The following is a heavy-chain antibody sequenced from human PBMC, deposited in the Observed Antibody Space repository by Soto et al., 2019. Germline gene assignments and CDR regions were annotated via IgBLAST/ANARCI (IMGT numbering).Heavy chain of an antibody. V-gene: IGHV4-30-4*08. D-gene: IGHD5-18*01. CDR2: IHYSGSS. CDR3: ARDLDTATYFDY. J-gene: IGHJ4*01. Sequence: PSETLSLTCSVSGASISSRDYYWGWIRQPPGKGLEWIGFIHYSGSSYYNPSLKSRVTISVDTSKNQFSLKLDSVTAADTAVYYCARDLDTATYFDYWGHGTLVTVSS. CDR1: GASISSRDYY.